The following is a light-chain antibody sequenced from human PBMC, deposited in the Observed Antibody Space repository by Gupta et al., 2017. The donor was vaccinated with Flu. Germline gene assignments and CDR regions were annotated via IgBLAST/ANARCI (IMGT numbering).Light chain of an antibody. CDR3: QSADSRSAYYV. Sequence: GQTARITGSGDAMTNKYAYWYQQKPGQAPLLLIYKDNERPSGIPERFSGSNSGTTVTLTISGVQAEEEADYYCQSADSRSAYYVFGTGTKVTVL. V-gene: IGLV3-25*01. CDR1: AMTNKY. J-gene: IGLJ1*01. CDR2: KDN.